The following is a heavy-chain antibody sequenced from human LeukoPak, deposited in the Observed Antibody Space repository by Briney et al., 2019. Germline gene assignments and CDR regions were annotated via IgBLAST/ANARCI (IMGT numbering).Heavy chain of an antibody. CDR2: IRSKAYGGTT. V-gene: IGHV3-49*03. CDR3: TAQHITIFGVVLNNDY. D-gene: IGHD3-3*01. CDR1: GFTFGDYA. Sequence: GGSLRLSCTASGFTFGDYAMSWFRQAPGKGLEWVGFIRSKAYGGTTEYAASVKGRFTISRDDSKSIAYLQMNSLKTEDTAVYYCTAQHITIFGVVLNNDYWGQGTLVTVSS. J-gene: IGHJ4*02.